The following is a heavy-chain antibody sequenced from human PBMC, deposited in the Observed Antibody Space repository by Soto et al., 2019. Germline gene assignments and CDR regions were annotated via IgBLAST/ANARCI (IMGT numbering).Heavy chain of an antibody. Sequence: SETLSLTCTVSGGSISSYYWSWIRQPPGKGLEWIGYIYYSGSTNYNPSLKSRVTISVDTSKNQFSLKLSSVTAADTAVYYCARLLSSHPSNNYYGSGSYPAFADYWGQGTLVTVSS. V-gene: IGHV4-59*08. CDR3: ARLLSSHPSNNYYGSGSYPAFADY. CDR2: IYYSGST. D-gene: IGHD3-10*01. J-gene: IGHJ4*02. CDR1: GGSISSYY.